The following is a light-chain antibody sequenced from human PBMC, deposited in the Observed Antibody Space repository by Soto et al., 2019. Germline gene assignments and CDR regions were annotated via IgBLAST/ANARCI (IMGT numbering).Light chain of an antibody. V-gene: IGKV3-20*01. J-gene: IGKJ1*01. CDR2: GAT. Sequence: EIVLTQPPGTLSLSPGERATLSCRASQSFSSNYLAWYQQKPGQAPRILIYGATTRATGIPDRFSGSESGTDFTLTISRLEPEDSAVYYCQQYSSVWTFGQGTKVDIK. CDR3: QQYSSVWT. CDR1: QSFSSNY.